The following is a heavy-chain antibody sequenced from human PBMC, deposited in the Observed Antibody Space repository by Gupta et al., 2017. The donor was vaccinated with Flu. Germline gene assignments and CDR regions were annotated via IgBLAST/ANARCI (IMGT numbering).Heavy chain of an antibody. D-gene: IGHD6-13*01. CDR2: VHQDGSQR. CDR3: ARVGRQQPGRLAFYYYYAFDV. Sequence: EVQLVESGGALVQPGESLRLSCAASGFSFSSYSMAWVRQAPGKGLEWVAYVHQDGSQRHYVDSVKGRFTISRDNVKESLYLQLDNLRAEDTAVYYCARVGRQQPGRLAFYYYYAFDVWGQGTTVTVSS. J-gene: IGHJ6*02. V-gene: IGHV3-7*01. CDR1: GFSFSSYS.